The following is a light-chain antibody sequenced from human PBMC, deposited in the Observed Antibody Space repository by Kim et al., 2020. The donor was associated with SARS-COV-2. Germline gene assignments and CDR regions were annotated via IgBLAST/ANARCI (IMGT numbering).Light chain of an antibody. J-gene: IGKJ2*01. CDR1: QSVLDTSNNQIY. CDR3: QQYYSSPLA. CDR2: WAS. V-gene: IGKV4-1*01. Sequence: IAVIQSPDSLAVSLGERATINCRSSQSVLDTSNNQIYLAWYQQKPGQPPKLLISWASIRESGVPDRISGSGSGTDFTLTISSVQAEDVALYYCQQYYSSPLAFGQGTKLEI.